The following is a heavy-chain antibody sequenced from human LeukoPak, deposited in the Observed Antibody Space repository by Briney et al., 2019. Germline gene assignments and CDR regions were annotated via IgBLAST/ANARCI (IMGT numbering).Heavy chain of an antibody. D-gene: IGHD1-1*01. CDR2: ITAYGASR. CDR1: GHTFTTSH. J-gene: IGHJ5*02. Sequence: ASVKVSCKASGHTFTTSHMHWVRQAPGQGLEWMGTITAYGASRSFAQKFQGRLTMTRDMSTSTVYMELSSLTSEDTAVYYCARDNSFENFDPWGQGTLVTVSS. CDR3: ARDNSFENFDP. V-gene: IGHV1-46*01.